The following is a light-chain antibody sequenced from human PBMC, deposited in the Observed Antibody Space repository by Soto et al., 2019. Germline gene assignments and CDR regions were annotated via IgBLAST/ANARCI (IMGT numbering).Light chain of an antibody. J-gene: IGKJ3*01. CDR2: GAS. Sequence: EIVLTQSPGTVSVSPGERVTLSCRASQSVSNNFLAWHQQRPGQAPRLLIYGASSRAGGIPDRFRGSGSGTDLTLTIYSLEPEDLAVYYCQQYGSSPFTFGPGTKVDVK. V-gene: IGKV3-20*01. CDR1: QSVSNNF. CDR3: QQYGSSPFT.